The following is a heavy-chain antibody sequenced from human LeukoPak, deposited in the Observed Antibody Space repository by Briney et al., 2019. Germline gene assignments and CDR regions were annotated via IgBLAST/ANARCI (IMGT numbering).Heavy chain of an antibody. V-gene: IGHV4-31*03. Sequence: PSETLSLTCTVSGGSISSGDYHWSWIRQHPGKGLEWIGYIYDGGSSYYKPSLKSRVTISVDASNNQFSLKLSSVTAADTAVYYLAIYFAGAGGRGTWGQGTLVTVSS. D-gene: IGHD2/OR15-2a*01. J-gene: IGHJ4*02. CDR2: IYDGGSS. CDR1: GGSISSGDYH. CDR3: AIYFAGAGGRGT.